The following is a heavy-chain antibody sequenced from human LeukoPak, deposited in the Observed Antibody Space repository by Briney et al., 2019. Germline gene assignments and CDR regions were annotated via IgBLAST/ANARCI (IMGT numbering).Heavy chain of an antibody. Sequence: SVKVSCKASGYTFTSYAMNWVRQAPGQGLEWMGGIIPIFGTANYAQKFQGRVTITADESTSTAYMKLSSLRSEDTAVYYCASTSKRMVTYFDYWGQGTLVTVSS. J-gene: IGHJ4*02. CDR3: ASTSKRMVTYFDY. CDR2: IIPIFGTA. V-gene: IGHV1-69*13. CDR1: GYTFTSYA. D-gene: IGHD2-8*01.